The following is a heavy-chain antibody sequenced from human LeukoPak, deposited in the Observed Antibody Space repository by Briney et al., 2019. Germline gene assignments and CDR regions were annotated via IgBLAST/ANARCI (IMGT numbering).Heavy chain of an antibody. Sequence: PSQTLSLTCTFSGGSISSYYWSWIRQPPGKGLDWIGYIYYSGSTNYNPSLKRRVTISVDTSKNQFYLKLSSVTAADTAVYYCAGGYSYGSTYYYMGVWGKGTTVTISS. CDR1: GGSISSYY. J-gene: IGHJ6*03. CDR2: IYYSGST. CDR3: AGGYSYGSTYYYMGV. V-gene: IGHV4-59*01. D-gene: IGHD5-18*01.